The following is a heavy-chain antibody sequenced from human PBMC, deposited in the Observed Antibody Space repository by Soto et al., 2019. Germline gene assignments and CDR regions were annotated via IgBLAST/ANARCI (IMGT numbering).Heavy chain of an antibody. Sequence: ASVKVSCKASGGTFSSYAISWVRQAPGQGLEWMGGIIPIFGTADYEQKFQGRITITADESTSTAYMELSSLRSEDTAVYYCASHWGQAKRYYYYGMDVWGQGTTVTVSS. D-gene: IGHD7-27*01. V-gene: IGHV1-69*13. CDR2: IIPIFGTA. CDR3: ASHWGQAKRYYYYGMDV. J-gene: IGHJ6*02. CDR1: GGTFSSYA.